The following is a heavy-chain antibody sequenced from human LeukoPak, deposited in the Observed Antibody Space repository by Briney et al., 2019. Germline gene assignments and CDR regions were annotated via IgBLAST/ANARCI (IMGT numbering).Heavy chain of an antibody. Sequence: PSETLSLTCTVSGGSISSSSYYWGWIRQPPGKGLEWIGSIYYSGSTYYNPSLKSRVTISVDTSKNQFSLKLSSVTAADTAVYYCARHTSGSHYYFDYWGQGTLVTVSS. V-gene: IGHV4-39*01. D-gene: IGHD1-26*01. J-gene: IGHJ4*02. CDR1: GGSISSSSYY. CDR2: IYYSGST. CDR3: ARHTSGSHYYFDY.